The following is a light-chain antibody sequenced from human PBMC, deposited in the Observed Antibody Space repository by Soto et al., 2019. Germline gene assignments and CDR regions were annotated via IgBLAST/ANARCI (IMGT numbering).Light chain of an antibody. Sequence: ALQQPASGSGAAGQALTISCTGTSSDVGGYNYVSWYQQHPGKAPKLMIYDVSNRPSGVSNRFSGSKSGNTASLTTSGLQAEDEADYYCSSYTSSSSLYVFGTGTKVTVL. J-gene: IGLJ1*01. CDR1: SSDVGGYNY. CDR3: SSYTSSSSLYV. V-gene: IGLV2-14*01. CDR2: DVS.